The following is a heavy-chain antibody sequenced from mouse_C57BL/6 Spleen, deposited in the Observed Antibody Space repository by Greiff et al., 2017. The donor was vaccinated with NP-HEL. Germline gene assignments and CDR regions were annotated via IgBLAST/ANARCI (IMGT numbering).Heavy chain of an antibody. CDR2: IDPEDGDT. CDR3: TTGGGGLYYYAMDY. D-gene: IGHD3-1*01. J-gene: IGHJ4*01. CDR1: GFNIKDYY. Sequence: VQLQQSGAELVRPGASVKLSCTASGFNIKDYYMHWVKQRPEQGLEWIGRIDPEDGDTEYAPKFQGKATMTADTSSNTAYLQLSSLTSGDTAVYYCTTGGGGLYYYAMDYWGQGTSVTGSS. V-gene: IGHV14-1*01.